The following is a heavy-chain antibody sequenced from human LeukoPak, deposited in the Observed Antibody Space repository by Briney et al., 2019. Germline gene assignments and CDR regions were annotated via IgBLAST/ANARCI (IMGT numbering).Heavy chain of an antibody. V-gene: IGHV3-23*01. Sequence: GGSLRLSCAASGFTFSSYAVSWVRQAPGKGLEWVSAISGSGGSTYYADSVKGRFTISRDNPKNTLYLQMNSLRAEDTAVYYCAKDRGYSSRYNWFDPWGQGTLVTVSS. J-gene: IGHJ5*02. CDR2: ISGSGGST. D-gene: IGHD6-13*01. CDR3: AKDRGYSSRYNWFDP. CDR1: GFTFSSYA.